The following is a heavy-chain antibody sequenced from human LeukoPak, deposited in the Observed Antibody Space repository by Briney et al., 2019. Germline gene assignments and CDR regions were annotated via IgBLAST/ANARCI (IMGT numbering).Heavy chain of an antibody. Sequence: TSETLSLTCTVSGYSISSGYYWGWIRQPPGKGLEWIGSIYHSGSTYYNPSLKSRVTISVDTSKNQFSLKLSSVTAADTAVYYCARAGSGYDLFDYWGQGTLVTVSS. CDR1: GYSISSGYY. CDR3: ARAGSGYDLFDY. CDR2: IYHSGST. D-gene: IGHD5-12*01. V-gene: IGHV4-38-2*02. J-gene: IGHJ4*02.